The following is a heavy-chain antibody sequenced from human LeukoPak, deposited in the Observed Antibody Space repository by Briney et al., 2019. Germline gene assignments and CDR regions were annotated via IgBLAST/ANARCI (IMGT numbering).Heavy chain of an antibody. Sequence: SETLSLTCAVSGGSISSGGYPWSWIRQPPGKGLEWIGYIYHSGSTYYNPSLKSRVTISVDRSKNQFSLKLSSVTAADTAVYYCARDNGDYGLGYWGQGTLVTVSS. CDR3: ARDNGDYGLGY. CDR2: IYHSGST. V-gene: IGHV4-30-2*01. J-gene: IGHJ4*02. D-gene: IGHD4-17*01. CDR1: GGSISSGGYP.